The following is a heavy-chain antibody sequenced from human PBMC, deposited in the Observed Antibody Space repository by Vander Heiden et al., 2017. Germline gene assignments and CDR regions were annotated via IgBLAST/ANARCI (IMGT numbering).Heavy chain of an antibody. CDR1: WDSVSSNSAA. Sequence: VQLQQSGPGLVKPSQTLSLTCAISWDSVSSNSAAWHWIRQSPSRGREWLGRTYYRSKWYNSYAVSVKRRITINPDTSKNQFSRHLKSVTPEDTAVYYCARTAARLIDYWGQGTLVTVSS. CDR2: TYYRSKWYN. D-gene: IGHD6-6*01. V-gene: IGHV6-1*01. CDR3: ARTAARLIDY. J-gene: IGHJ4*02.